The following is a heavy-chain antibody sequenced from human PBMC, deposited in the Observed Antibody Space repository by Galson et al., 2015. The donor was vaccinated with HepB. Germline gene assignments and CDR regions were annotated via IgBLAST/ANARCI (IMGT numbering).Heavy chain of an antibody. CDR1: GFTFSSYS. J-gene: IGHJ3*02. CDR3: ARGWEMGYFDIGI. D-gene: IGHD3-9*01. V-gene: IGHV3-48*02. CDR2: ISSSSSTI. Sequence: LRLSCAASGFTFSSYSMNWVRQAPGKGLEWVSYISSSSSTIYYADSVKGRFTISRDNAKNSLYLQMNSLRDEDTAVYYCARGWEMGYFDIGIWGQGTMVTVSS.